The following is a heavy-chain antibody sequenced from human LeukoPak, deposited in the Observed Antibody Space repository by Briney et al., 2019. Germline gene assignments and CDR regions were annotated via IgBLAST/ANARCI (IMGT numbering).Heavy chain of an antibody. D-gene: IGHD5-24*01. V-gene: IGHV3-33*01. Sequence: GSLRLSCAASGFTFSSYGMHWVRQAPGKGLEWVAVIWYDGSNKYYADSVKGRFTISRDNSKNTLYLQMNSLRAEDTAVYYCAREGGGRWLQIDYWGQGTLVTVSS. J-gene: IGHJ4*02. CDR2: IWYDGSNK. CDR3: AREGGGRWLQIDY. CDR1: GFTFSSYG.